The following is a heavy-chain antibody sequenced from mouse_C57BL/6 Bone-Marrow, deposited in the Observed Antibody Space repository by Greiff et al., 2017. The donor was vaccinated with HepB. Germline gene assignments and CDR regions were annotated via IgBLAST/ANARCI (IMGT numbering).Heavy chain of an antibody. J-gene: IGHJ4*01. V-gene: IGHV1-19*01. D-gene: IGHD2-4*01. Sequence: VQLQQSGPVLVKPGASVKMSCKASGYTFTDYYMNWVKQSHGKSLEWIGVINPYNGGTSYNQKFKGKATLTVDKSSSTAYMELNSLTSEDSAVYYCAYYDYDDYYAMDYGGQGTSVTVSS. CDR1: GYTFTDYY. CDR2: INPYNGGT. CDR3: AYYDYDDYYAMDY.